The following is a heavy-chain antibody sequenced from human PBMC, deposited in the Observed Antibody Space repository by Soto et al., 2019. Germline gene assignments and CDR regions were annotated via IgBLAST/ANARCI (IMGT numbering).Heavy chain of an antibody. CDR3: ARVEGEWEYYFDY. Sequence: GESLKISCAASGFTFSDYYMSWIRQAPGKGLEWVSYISSSSSYTNYADSVKGRFTISRDNAKNSLYLQMNSLRAEDTAVYYCARVEGEWEYYFDYWGQGTLVTVSS. CDR2: ISSSSSYT. J-gene: IGHJ4*02. D-gene: IGHD3-16*01. CDR1: GFTFSDYY. V-gene: IGHV3-11*06.